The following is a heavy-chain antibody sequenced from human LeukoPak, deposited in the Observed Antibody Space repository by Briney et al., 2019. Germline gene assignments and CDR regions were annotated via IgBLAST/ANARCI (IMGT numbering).Heavy chain of an antibody. V-gene: IGHV3-11*01. J-gene: IGHJ6*02. CDR2: ISDNGKTI. Sequence: GGSLRLSCAASTSNFNYYYMNWIRQAPGKGLEWLSYISDNGKTIFYADSVKGRFTISRDNAGKSLFFQMNSLRAEDTAVYYCARVGLDYGDEYYYYGMDVWGQGTTVTVSS. CDR3: ARVGLDYGDEYYYYGMDV. D-gene: IGHD4-17*01. CDR1: TSNFNYYY.